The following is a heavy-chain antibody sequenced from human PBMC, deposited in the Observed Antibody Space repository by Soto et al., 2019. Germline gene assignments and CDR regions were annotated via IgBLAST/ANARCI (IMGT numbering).Heavy chain of an antibody. D-gene: IGHD6-6*01. CDR1: GASISDNNW. V-gene: IGHV4-4*02. CDR3: AKSPPRGSSASHWFDP. Sequence: SETLSLTCAVSGASISDNNWWRWVRQPPGKGLEWIGEIFHSGTTNYNSSLKSRVTILVDKSKNQFSLTLRSVTAADSAMYFCAKSPPRGSSASHWFDPWGQGTLVTVSS. J-gene: IGHJ5*02. CDR2: IFHSGTT.